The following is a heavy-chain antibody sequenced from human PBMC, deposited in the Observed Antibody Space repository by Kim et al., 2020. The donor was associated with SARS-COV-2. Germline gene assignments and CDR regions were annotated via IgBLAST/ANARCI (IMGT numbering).Heavy chain of an antibody. D-gene: IGHD3-22*01. CDR3: ARDRDYDSSGYSGFDY. V-gene: IGHV1-69*01. J-gene: IGHJ4*02. Sequence: KFQGRVTITADESTSTAYMELSSLRSEDTAVYYCARDRDYDSSGYSGFDYWGQGTLVTVSS.